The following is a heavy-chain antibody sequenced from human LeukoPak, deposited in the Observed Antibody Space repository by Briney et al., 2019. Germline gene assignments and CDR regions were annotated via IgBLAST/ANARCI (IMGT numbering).Heavy chain of an antibody. V-gene: IGHV3-48*03. CDR1: GFTFSSYE. Sequence: PGGSLRLSCAASGFTFSSYEMNWVRQAPGKGLEWVSYISSSGSTIYYADSVKGRFTISRDNSKNTLYLQMNSLRAEDTAVYYCAKGGNWARDDYWGQGTLVTVSS. J-gene: IGHJ4*02. CDR3: AKGGNWARDDY. D-gene: IGHD7-27*01. CDR2: ISSSGSTI.